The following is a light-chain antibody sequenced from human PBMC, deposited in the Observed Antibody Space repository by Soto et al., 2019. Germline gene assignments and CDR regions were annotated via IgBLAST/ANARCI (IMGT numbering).Light chain of an antibody. CDR3: CSYADGQTLA. Sequence: QSVLTQPASVSGSPGQSITISCTGTSSDIGGYNYVSWYQQHPGKAPKLMIYEVSNRPSGVPDRFSGSKSGTTASLIISGLQAEDEADYFCCSYADGQTLAFGGGTKLTVL. J-gene: IGLJ2*01. CDR1: SSDIGGYNY. CDR2: EVS. V-gene: IGLV2-11*01.